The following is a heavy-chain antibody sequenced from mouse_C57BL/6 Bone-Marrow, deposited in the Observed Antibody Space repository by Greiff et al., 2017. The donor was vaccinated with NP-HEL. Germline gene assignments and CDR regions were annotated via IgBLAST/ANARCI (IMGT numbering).Heavy chain of an antibody. V-gene: IGHV5-17*01. CDR2: ISSGSSTI. Sequence: EVQVVESGGGLVKPGGSLKLSCAASGFTFSDYGMHWVRQAPEKGLEWVAYISSGSSTIYYADTVKGRFTISRDNAKNTLFLQMTSLRSEDTAMYYCARRSYYYGSSYFDDWGQGTTLTVSS. D-gene: IGHD1-1*01. J-gene: IGHJ2*01. CDR3: ARRSYYYGSSYFDD. CDR1: GFTFSDYG.